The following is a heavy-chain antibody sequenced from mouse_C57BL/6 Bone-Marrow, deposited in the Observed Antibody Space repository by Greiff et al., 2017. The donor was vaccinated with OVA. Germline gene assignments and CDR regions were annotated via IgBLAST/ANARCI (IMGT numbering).Heavy chain of an antibody. CDR2: ISYSGST. D-gene: IGHD1-1*01. J-gene: IGHJ1*03. CDR3: ARLVTTVVADWYFDV. Sequence: VQLKESGPGLAKPSQTLSLTCSVTGYSITSDYWNWIRKFPGNKLEYMGYISYSGSTYYNPSLKSRISITRDTSKNQYYLQLNSVTTEDTATYYCARLVTTVVADWYFDVWGTGTTVTVSS. V-gene: IGHV3-8*01. CDR1: GYSITSDY.